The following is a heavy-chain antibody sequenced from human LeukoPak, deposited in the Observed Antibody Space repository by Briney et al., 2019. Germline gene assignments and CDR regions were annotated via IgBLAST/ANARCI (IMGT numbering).Heavy chain of an antibody. CDR2: FDPEDGET. V-gene: IGHV1-24*01. CDR3: ARMTEITMVRGVITFPYYMDV. J-gene: IGHJ6*03. CDR1: GYTLTELS. Sequence: ASVKVSCKVSGYTLTELSMHWVRQAPGKGLEWMGGFDPEDGETIYAQKFQGRVTMTEDTSTDTAYMELSSLRSEDTAVYYCARMTEITMVRGVITFPYYMDVWGKGTTVTISS. D-gene: IGHD3-10*01.